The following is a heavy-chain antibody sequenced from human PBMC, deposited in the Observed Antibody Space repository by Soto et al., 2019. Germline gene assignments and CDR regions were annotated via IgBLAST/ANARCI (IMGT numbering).Heavy chain of an antibody. D-gene: IGHD3-22*01. V-gene: IGHV1-8*01. CDR2: MNPNSGNT. Sequence: ASVKVSCKASGYTFTSYDINWVRQATGQGLEWMGWMNPNSGNTGYAQKFQGRVTMTRNTSISTAYMELSSLRSDDTAVFYCARARRRYYDTNDYTAFDIWGQGTMVTVSS. CDR1: GYTFTSYD. J-gene: IGHJ3*02. CDR3: ARARRRYYDTNDYTAFDI.